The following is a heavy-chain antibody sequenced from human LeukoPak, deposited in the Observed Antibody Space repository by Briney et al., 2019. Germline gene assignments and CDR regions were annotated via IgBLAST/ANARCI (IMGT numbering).Heavy chain of an antibody. CDR3: ARLSVRYFDWLNAFDI. J-gene: IGHJ3*02. V-gene: IGHV4-59*01. D-gene: IGHD3-9*01. CDR2: IYYSGST. Sequence: PSETLSLTCTVSGGSISSYYWSWIRQPPGKGLEWIGYIYYSGSTNYNPSLKSRVTISVDTSKNQFSLKLSSVTAADTAVYYCARLSVRYFDWLNAFDIWGQGTMVTVSS. CDR1: GGSISSYY.